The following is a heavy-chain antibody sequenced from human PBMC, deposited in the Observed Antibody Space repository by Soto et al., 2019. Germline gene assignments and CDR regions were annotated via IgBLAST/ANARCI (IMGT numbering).Heavy chain of an antibody. D-gene: IGHD2-2*01. CDR2: IYYSGST. J-gene: IGHJ5*02. CDR3: ARRIVVVVPASAFDP. CDR1: GGSISSSSYY. V-gene: IGHV4-39*01. Sequence: QLQLQESGPGLVKPSETLSLTCTVSGGSISSSSYYWGWIRQPPGKGLEWIGSIYYSGSTYYNPSLKSLVTISVDTSKNQFSLKLSSVTAADTAVYYCARRIVVVVPASAFDPWGQGTLVTVSS.